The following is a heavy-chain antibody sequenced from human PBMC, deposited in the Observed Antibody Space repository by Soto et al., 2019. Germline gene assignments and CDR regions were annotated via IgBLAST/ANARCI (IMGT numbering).Heavy chain of an antibody. D-gene: IGHD3-10*01. J-gene: IGHJ5*02. CDR2: IYYSGST. CDR3: ARDYRPYYGSGSLNWFDP. CDR1: GGSISSYY. V-gene: IGHV4-59*01. Sequence: SETLSLTCTVSGGSISSYYWSWIRQPPGKGLEWIGYIYYSGSTNYNPSLKSRVTISVDTSKNQFSLKLSSVTAADTAVYYCARDYRPYYGSGSLNWFDPWGQGTLVTVSP.